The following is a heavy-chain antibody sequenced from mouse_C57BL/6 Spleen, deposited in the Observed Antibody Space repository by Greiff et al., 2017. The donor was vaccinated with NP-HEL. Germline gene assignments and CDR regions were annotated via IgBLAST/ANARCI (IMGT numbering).Heavy chain of an antibody. CDR3: ARKSNYWYYFDY. CDR1: GYTFTSYW. J-gene: IGHJ2*01. Sequence: QVQLQQPGAELVRPGTSVKLSCKASGYTFTSYWMHWVKQRPGQGLEWIGVIDPSDSYTNYNQKFKGKATLTVATASSTAYMQLSSLTSEDSAVYYCARKSNYWYYFDYWGQGTTLTVSS. D-gene: IGHD2-5*01. V-gene: IGHV1-59*01. CDR2: IDPSDSYT.